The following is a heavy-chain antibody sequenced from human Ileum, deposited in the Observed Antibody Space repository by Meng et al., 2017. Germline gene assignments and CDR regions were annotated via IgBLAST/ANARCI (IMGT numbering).Heavy chain of an antibody. CDR3: ARRGPDTFDI. CDR2: ISSGGATI. V-gene: IGHV3-11*01. J-gene: IGHJ3*02. CDR1: EFAFSDFY. Sequence: GGSLRLSCAASEFAFSDFYMSWIRQAPGKGLEWVSQISSGGATIFNADSVKGRFVISRDNAKNSLYLQMNSLRAEDTAVYYCARRGPDTFDIWGQGTMVTVSS.